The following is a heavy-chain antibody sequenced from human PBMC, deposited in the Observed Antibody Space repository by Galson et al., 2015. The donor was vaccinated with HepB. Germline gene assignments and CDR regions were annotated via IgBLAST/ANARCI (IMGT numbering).Heavy chain of an antibody. CDR2: ISSNSTYI. Sequence: SLRLSCAASGFTFSSYSMNWVRQAPGKGLEWVSSISSNSTYIYYADSVQGRFTISRDNAKTSLYLQLNSLRDEDTAMYDCARGPGLEFDYWGQGTLVTV. CDR3: ARGPGLEFDY. V-gene: IGHV3-21*01. J-gene: IGHJ4*02. D-gene: IGHD5/OR15-5a*01. CDR1: GFTFSSYS.